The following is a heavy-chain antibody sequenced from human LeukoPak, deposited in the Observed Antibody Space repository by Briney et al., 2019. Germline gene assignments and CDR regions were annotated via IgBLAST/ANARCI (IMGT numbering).Heavy chain of an antibody. CDR1: GDSISTYY. J-gene: IGHJ4*01. CDR2: VYYSGNT. V-gene: IGHV4-59*12. Sequence: KSSETLSLTCTVSGDSISTYYWTWIRQPPGEGLEWIGYVYYSGNTNYNPSLKSRVTISVDTSKNHFSLKLTSVTAADTAVYYCARGIGSGYTDDWGHGTLVTVSS. D-gene: IGHD3-22*01. CDR3: ARGIGSGYTDD.